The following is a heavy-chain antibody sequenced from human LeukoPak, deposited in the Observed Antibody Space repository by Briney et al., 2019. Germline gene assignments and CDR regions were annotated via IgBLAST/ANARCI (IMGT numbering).Heavy chain of an antibody. CDR1: GFTLSSYT. CDR3: ARATSTTNPYYGMDV. Sequence: GGSLRLSCVASGFTLSSYTMHWVRQAPGKGLEYVSAISSNGGSTYYANSMKGRFTISRDNSKNTLYLQMGSLRGEDMAVYYCARATSTTNPYYGMDVWGQGTTVTVSS. CDR2: ISSNGGST. D-gene: IGHD2/OR15-2a*01. V-gene: IGHV3-64*01. J-gene: IGHJ6*02.